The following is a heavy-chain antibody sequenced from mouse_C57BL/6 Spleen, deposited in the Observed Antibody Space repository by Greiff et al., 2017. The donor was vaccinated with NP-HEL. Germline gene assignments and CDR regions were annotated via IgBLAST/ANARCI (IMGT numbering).Heavy chain of an antibody. CDR3: TGHYGSSTYWYFDV. CDR1: GFTFSNYW. CDR2: IRLKSDNYAT. J-gene: IGHJ1*03. D-gene: IGHD1-1*01. V-gene: IGHV6-3*01. Sequence: EVMLVESGGGLVQPGGSMKLSCVASGFTFSNYWMNWVRQSPEKGLEWVAQIRLKSDNYATHYAESVKGRFTISRDDSKSIVYLQMNNLRAEDTGIYYCTGHYGSSTYWYFDVWGTGTTVTVSS.